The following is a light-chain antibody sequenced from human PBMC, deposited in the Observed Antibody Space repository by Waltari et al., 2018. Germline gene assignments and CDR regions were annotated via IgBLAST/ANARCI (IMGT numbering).Light chain of an antibody. V-gene: IGKV1-8*01. Sequence: AIRMTQSPSSLSASTGDRVTITCRASQAISSYLAWYQQKPGKAPKFLIYATSTLQRGVPARFSGSWFGTDFTLTINCLQSEDFATYYCQQYYNYPCTFGQGTKVEIK. CDR3: QQYYNYPCT. CDR2: ATS. J-gene: IGKJ1*01. CDR1: QAISSY.